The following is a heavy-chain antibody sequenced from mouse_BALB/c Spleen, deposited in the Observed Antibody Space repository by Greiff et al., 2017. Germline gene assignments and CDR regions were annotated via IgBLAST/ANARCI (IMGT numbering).Heavy chain of an antibody. CDR1: GYTFSSYW. Sequence: QVQLQQSGAELMKPGASVKISCKATGYTFSSYWIEWVKQRPGHGLEWIGEILPGSGSTNYNEKFKGKATFTADTSSNTAYMQLSSLTSEDSAVYYCARGYGFYYFDYWGQGTTLTVSS. D-gene: IGHD1-1*01. J-gene: IGHJ2*01. CDR3: ARGYGFYYFDY. CDR2: ILPGSGST. V-gene: IGHV1-9*01.